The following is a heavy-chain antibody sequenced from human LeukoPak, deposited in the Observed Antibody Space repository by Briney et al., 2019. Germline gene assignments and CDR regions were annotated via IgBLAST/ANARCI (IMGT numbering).Heavy chain of an antibody. CDR1: GDSISSEY. CDR3: ARRGGNYYGWFDP. Sequence: PSETLSLTCTVSGDSISSEYWSWIRQPPGKGLEWIGYIYYSGSTNYNPSLKSRVTISLDTSRNQFSLKLSSVTAADTAVYFCARRGGNYYGWFDPWGQGTLVTVSS. V-gene: IGHV4-59*08. CDR2: IYYSGST. D-gene: IGHD1-26*01. J-gene: IGHJ5*02.